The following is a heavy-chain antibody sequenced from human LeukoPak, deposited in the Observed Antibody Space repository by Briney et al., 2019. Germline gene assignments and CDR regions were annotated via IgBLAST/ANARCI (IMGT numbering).Heavy chain of an antibody. CDR1: GFTFDVYA. Sequence: GGALRLSSAASGFTFDVYAMHWVPHAPGKGLKGVSLISWDSGSTYYADSVKGRFAISRDNSKNSLYLQMNSLRAEDTALYYCAKDMERQRALDYWGQGTLVTVSS. J-gene: IGHJ4*02. CDR2: ISWDSGST. D-gene: IGHD1-1*01. V-gene: IGHV3-43D*04. CDR3: AKDMERQRALDY.